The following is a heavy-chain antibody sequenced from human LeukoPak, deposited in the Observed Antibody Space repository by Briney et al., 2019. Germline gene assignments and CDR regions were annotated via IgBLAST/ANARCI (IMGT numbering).Heavy chain of an antibody. J-gene: IGHJ5*02. D-gene: IGHD4-23*01. Sequence: GASVKVSCKASGYTSNTYGISWVRQAPGQGLEWMGWISGYNGNTDYAQKFQGRVTVTTDTSTSTAYMELRSLRSDDTAVYYCARDRRTVVTGGGQGSWFDPWGQGTLVTVSS. CDR2: ISGYNGNT. CDR1: GYTSNTYG. V-gene: IGHV1-18*01. CDR3: ARDRRTVVTGGGQGSWFDP.